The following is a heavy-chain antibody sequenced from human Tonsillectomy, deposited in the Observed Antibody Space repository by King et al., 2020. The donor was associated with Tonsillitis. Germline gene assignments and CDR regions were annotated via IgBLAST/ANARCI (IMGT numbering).Heavy chain of an antibody. Sequence: ELQLVQSGAEVKKPGESLKISCKGSGYSFSSYWIAWVRQMPGKGLEWMGIIYCGGSDARYGPSFQGQVTFSADKSTSTAYLHWRSLKASDTAIYYCARMLDAAMLGWFDPWGQGTLVTVSS. V-gene: IGHV5-51*03. CDR3: ARMLDAAMLGWFDP. D-gene: IGHD5-18*01. J-gene: IGHJ5*02. CDR2: IYCGGSDA. CDR1: GYSFSSYW.